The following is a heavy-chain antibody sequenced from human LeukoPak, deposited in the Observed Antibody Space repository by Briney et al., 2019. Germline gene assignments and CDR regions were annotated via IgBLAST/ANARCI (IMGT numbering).Heavy chain of an antibody. J-gene: IGHJ5*02. CDR2: IYYSGST. Sequence: SETLSLTCTVSGGSISRSSYYWGWIRQPPGKGLEWIGSIYYSGSTYYNPSLKSRVTISVDTSKNQFSLKLSSVTAADTAVYYCARVGSHIAAAGTIWFDPWGQGTLVTVSS. CDR1: GGSISRSSYY. D-gene: IGHD6-13*01. CDR3: ARVGSHIAAAGTIWFDP. V-gene: IGHV4-39*07.